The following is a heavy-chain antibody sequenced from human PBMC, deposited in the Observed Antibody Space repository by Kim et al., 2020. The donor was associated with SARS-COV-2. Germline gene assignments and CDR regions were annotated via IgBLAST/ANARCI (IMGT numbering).Heavy chain of an antibody. CDR3: ARSLGADAFDI. CDR1: GGSISSSSYY. CDR2: IYYSGST. V-gene: IGHV4-39*07. J-gene: IGHJ3*02. Sequence: SETLSLTCTVSGGSISSSSYYWGWIRQPPGKGLEWIGSIYYSGSTYYNPSLKSRVTISVDTSKNQFSLKLSSVTAADTAVYYCARSLGADAFDIWGRGTMVTVSS.